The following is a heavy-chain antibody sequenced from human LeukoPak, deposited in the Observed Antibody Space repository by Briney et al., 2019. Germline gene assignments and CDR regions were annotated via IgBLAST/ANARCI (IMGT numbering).Heavy chain of an antibody. D-gene: IGHD4-17*01. Sequence: SETLSLTCTVSGGSISSNGYYWAWFRQPPGKGLEWIGSIYYSGSTNYNPSLKSRVTISVDTSKNQFSLKLSSVTAADTAVYYCARGDYGDWYWFDPWGQGTLVTVSS. CDR3: ARGDYGDWYWFDP. CDR1: GGSISSNGYY. CDR2: IYYSGST. J-gene: IGHJ5*02. V-gene: IGHV4-39*07.